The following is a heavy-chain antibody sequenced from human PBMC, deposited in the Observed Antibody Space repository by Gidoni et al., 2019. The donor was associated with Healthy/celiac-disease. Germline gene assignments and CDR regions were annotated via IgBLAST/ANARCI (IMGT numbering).Heavy chain of an antibody. V-gene: IGHV1-46*01. CDR2: IHPSGGST. CDR3: ARGGSSSYYSLYFDY. D-gene: IGHD6-13*01. Sequence: QVQLVQSGAAVKKPGASVMVCCKASGYTFTSSYLHWVRQAPGQGLEWMGIIHPSGGSTSYAQKFQGRVTMTRDTSTSTVYMELSSLRSEDTAVYYCARGGSSSYYSLYFDYWGQGTLVTVSS. CDR1: GYTFTSSY. J-gene: IGHJ4*02.